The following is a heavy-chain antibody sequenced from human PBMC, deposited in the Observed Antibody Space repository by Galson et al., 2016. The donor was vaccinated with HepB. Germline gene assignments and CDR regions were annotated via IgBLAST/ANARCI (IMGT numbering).Heavy chain of an antibody. CDR1: GFTFSIHA. V-gene: IGHV3-15*06. Sequence: SLRLSCAASGFTFSIHAMSWVRQAPGKGLEWVGRIKSNADGGTPNYAAFVEGRFTISRDDLKNMWDLQINSLKPEDTALYYCTTYNNCWSWGRGTLVTVSS. D-gene: IGHD6-19*01. J-gene: IGHJ5*02. CDR2: IKSNADGGTP. CDR3: TTYNNCWS.